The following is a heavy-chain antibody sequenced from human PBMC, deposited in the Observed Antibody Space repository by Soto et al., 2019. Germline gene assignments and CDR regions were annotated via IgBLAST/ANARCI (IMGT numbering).Heavy chain of an antibody. V-gene: IGHV4-39*01. J-gene: IGHJ1*01. CDR3: ARRFEYFHH. CDR2: IYYSGST. Sequence: QLQLQESGPGLVKPSETLSLTCTVSGGSITSSSHYWGWIRQPPGKGLGWIGSIYYSGSTYYNPSLKIRVTISVDTSKNQFSLKLSSVTAADTAVYYCARRFEYFHHWGQGTLVTVSS. CDR1: GGSITSSSHY.